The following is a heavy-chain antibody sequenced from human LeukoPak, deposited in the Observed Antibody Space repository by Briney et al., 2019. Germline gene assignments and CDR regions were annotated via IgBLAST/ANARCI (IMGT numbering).Heavy chain of an antibody. CDR1: GFTFSNYV. CDR2: ISCDGSNK. J-gene: IGHJ3*02. D-gene: IGHD6-13*01. CDR3: AKPWGQQVVFRAFDI. V-gene: IGHV3-30*18. Sequence: GGSLRLSCAASGFTFSNYVMHWVRQAPGKGLEWVAVISCDGSNKYYADSVKGRFTISRDNSKNTLDLQMNSLRTEDTAVYYCAKPWGQQVVFRAFDIWGQGTMVTVSS.